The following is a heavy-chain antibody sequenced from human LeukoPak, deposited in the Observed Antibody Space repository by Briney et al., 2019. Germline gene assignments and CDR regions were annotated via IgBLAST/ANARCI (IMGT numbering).Heavy chain of an antibody. CDR3: ARAGGSDTPYYFDY. J-gene: IGHJ4*02. V-gene: IGHV1-69*06. Sequence: SVKVSCKASGGTFSSYAISWVRQAPGQGLEWMGGIIPIFGTANYAQKFQGRVTITADKSTSTAYMELSSLRSEDTAVYYCARAGGSDTPYYFDYWGQGTPVTVSS. D-gene: IGHD2-15*01. CDR2: IIPIFGTA. CDR1: GGTFSSYA.